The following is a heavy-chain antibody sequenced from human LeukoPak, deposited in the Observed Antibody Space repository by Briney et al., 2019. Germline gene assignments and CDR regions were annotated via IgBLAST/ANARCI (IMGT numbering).Heavy chain of an antibody. CDR1: GGSISSYY. Sequence: PSETLSLTCTVSGGSISSYYWSWIRQPPGKGLEWIGYIYYSGSTNYNPSLKNRVTISVDTSKNQFSLKLSSMTAADTAVYYCARVPDYGGDADAFDLWGQGTMVTVSS. CDR3: ARVPDYGGDADAFDL. D-gene: IGHD2-21*02. CDR2: IYYSGST. J-gene: IGHJ3*01. V-gene: IGHV4-59*01.